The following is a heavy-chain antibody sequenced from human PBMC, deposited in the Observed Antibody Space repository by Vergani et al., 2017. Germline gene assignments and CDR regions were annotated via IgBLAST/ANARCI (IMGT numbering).Heavy chain of an antibody. Sequence: QVQLQESGPGLVKPSETLSLTCAVSGYSISSGYYWGWIRQPPGKGLEWIGSIYHSGSTYYNPSLKSRVTISVDTSKNQFSRKLSSVTAADTAVYYCARAVTHYYYYYYYMDVWGKGTTVTVSS. D-gene: IGHD4-11*01. CDR3: ARAVTHYYYYYYYMDV. J-gene: IGHJ6*03. V-gene: IGHV4-38-2*01. CDR1: GYSISSGYY. CDR2: IYHSGST.